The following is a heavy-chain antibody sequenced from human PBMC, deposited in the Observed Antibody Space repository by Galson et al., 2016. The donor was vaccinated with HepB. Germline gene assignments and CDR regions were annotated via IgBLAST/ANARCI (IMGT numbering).Heavy chain of an antibody. V-gene: IGHV1-18*04. J-gene: IGHJ4*02. Sequence: SGYTFDSYGISWVRLAPGLGLEWMGWISVYNGDTKFAQKFHDRVTMTRDTSTDTAYMELTGLTPDDTAVYYRARGGRWLPFDYWGQGSLVTVSS. CDR1: GYTFDSYG. CDR3: ARGGRWLPFDY. CDR2: ISVYNGDT. D-gene: IGHD6-19*01.